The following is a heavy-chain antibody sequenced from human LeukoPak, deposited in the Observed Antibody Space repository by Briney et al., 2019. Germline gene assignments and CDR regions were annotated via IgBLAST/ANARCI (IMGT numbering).Heavy chain of an antibody. CDR2: IKPDGNEK. J-gene: IGHJ6*03. V-gene: IGHV3-7*01. D-gene: IGHD1-14*01. Sequence: GGSLRLSCAASGLTFTDFWMNWVRLAPGRGLEWLANIKPDGNEKYYVDSVKGRFAISRDNAKDSLYLQMNSLRAEDTAVYFCARVRRAKRQNRYYFYYYMDVWGKGTTVTVSS. CDR3: ARVRRAKRQNRYYFYYYMDV. CDR1: GLTFTDFW.